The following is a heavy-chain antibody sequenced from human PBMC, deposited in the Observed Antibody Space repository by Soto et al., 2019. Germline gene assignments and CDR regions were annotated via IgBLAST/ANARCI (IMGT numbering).Heavy chain of an antibody. CDR1: GGTFSSHA. CDR3: ASFRDGYNYYFGY. J-gene: IGHJ4*02. V-gene: IGHV1-69*01. D-gene: IGHD5-12*01. Sequence: QVQLVQSGAEVKKPGSSVKVSCTASGGTFSSHAFSWVRQAPGQGLEWMGGTIPVFGTPNYAQRFQGRVTITADQSTSTSYMELRSLRSEDTAICYCASFRDGYNYYFGYWGQGTLVTVSS. CDR2: TIPVFGTP.